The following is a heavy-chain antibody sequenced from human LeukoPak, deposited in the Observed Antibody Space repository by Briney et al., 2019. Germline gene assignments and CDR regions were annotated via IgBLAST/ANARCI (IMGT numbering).Heavy chain of an antibody. CDR2: IIADNGNT. Sequence: ASVKVSCKAFGYTFTNHGISWLRQAPGQGFEWMGWIIADNGNTNYAQKFRGRVTMTTDTSTNTAYMEMRSLRSDDTAVYYCARDLHLVEPLVNFDYWGQGTLVTVSA. V-gene: IGHV1-18*01. D-gene: IGHD2-2*01. J-gene: IGHJ4*02. CDR3: ARDLHLVEPLVNFDY. CDR1: GYTFTNHG.